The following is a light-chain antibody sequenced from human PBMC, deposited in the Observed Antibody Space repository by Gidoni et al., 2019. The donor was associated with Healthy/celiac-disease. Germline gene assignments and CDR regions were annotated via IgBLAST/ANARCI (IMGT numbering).Light chain of an antibody. V-gene: IGKV2-28*01. CDR3: GDT. J-gene: IGKJ2*01. CDR2: LGS. Sequence: VLLQFPLSLPVTPGEPASISCRSSQSLLHSNGYNYLDWYLQKPVQSPQLLIYLGSNRASGVPDRFSGSGSGTDFTLKISRVEAEDVGVYYFGDTFGQGTKLEIK. CDR1: QSLLHSNGYNY.